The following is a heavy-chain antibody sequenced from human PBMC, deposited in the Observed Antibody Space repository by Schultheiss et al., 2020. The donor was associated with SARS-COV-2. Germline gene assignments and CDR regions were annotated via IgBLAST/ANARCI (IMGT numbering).Heavy chain of an antibody. CDR1: GGSISSYY. V-gene: IGHV4-4*07. CDR2: IYTSGST. Sequence: SETLSLTCTVSGGSISSYYWSWIRQPAGKGLEWIGRIYTSGSTNYNPSLKSRVTISLDTSKNQFSLRLTSVTAADTAVYYCARGKRITLGFGMDVWGQGTTVTVSS. J-gene: IGHJ6*02. D-gene: IGHD3-10*01. CDR3: ARGKRITLGFGMDV.